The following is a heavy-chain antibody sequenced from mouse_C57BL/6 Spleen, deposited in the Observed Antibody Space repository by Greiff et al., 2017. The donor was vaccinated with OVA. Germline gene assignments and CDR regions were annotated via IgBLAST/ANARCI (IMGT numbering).Heavy chain of an antibody. J-gene: IGHJ2*01. D-gene: IGHD1-1*01. V-gene: IGHV1-50*01. CDR1: GYTFTSYW. CDR3: ARRDYYGIEGYFDY. CDR2: IDPSDSYT. Sequence: QVQLQQPGAELVKPGASVKLSCKASGYTFTSYWMKWVKQRPGQGLEWIGEIDPSDSYTNYNQKFKGKATLTVDTSSSTAYMQLSSLTSEYSAFYYCARRDYYGIEGYFDYWGQGTTLTVSS.